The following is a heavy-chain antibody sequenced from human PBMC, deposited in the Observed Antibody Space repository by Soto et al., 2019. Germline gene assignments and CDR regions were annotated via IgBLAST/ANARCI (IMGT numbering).Heavy chain of an antibody. CDR3: ARGEKLWFGEYSNY. Sequence: QVQLVQSGAEVKKPGASVKVYCKASGYTFTSYDITWVRQATGQGLEWMGWMNPNSGNTGYAQKFQGRVTMTRNTSISTAYMELSSLRSEDTAVYYCARGEKLWFGEYSNYWGQGTLVTVSS. CDR2: MNPNSGNT. V-gene: IGHV1-8*01. J-gene: IGHJ4*02. D-gene: IGHD3-10*01. CDR1: GYTFTSYD.